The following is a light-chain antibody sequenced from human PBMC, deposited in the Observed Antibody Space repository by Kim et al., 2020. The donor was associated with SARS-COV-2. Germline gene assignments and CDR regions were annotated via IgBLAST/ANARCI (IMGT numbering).Light chain of an antibody. J-gene: IGLJ2*01. V-gene: IGLV3-1*01. CDR2: QDS. Sequence: SLSPGQKARITCSGDKLGDKYACWYQQKPGQSPVLVIYQDSKRPSGIPERFSGSNSGNTATLTISGTQAMDEADYYCQAWDSSTGVFGGGTQLTVL. CDR3: QAWDSSTGV. CDR1: KLGDKY.